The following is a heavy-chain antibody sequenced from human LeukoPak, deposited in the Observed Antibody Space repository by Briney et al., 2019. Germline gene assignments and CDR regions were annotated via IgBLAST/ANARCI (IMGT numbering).Heavy chain of an antibody. J-gene: IGHJ4*02. Sequence: GGSLRLSCAASGFTFSSHAMNWVRQAPGKGLEWVSSLSESGETTDYADSVKGRFTISRDNSKNMLYLQMNSLRADDTAVYYCAKQWLVGNWGQGTLVTVSS. CDR3: AKQWLVGN. CDR2: LSESGETT. V-gene: IGHV3-23*01. D-gene: IGHD6-19*01. CDR1: GFTFSSHA.